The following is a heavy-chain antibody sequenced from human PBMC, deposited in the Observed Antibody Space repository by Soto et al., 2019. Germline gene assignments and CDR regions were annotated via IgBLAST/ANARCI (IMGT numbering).Heavy chain of an antibody. Sequence: SETLSLTCTVSGGSISGSNFYWGWIRQPPGKGLEWIGSIHYNGNTYYNPSLKSRVSISVDTAKNQFSLKMSSVTAADTAVYSCASAEGSGFFEYWGPGTLVTVSS. D-gene: IGHD6-19*01. J-gene: IGHJ4*02. V-gene: IGHV4-39*01. CDR3: ASAEGSGFFEY. CDR2: IHYNGNT. CDR1: GGSISGSNFY.